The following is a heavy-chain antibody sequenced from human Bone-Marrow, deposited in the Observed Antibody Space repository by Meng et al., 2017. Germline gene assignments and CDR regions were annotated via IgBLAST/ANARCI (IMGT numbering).Heavy chain of an antibody. Sequence: SVKVSCKASGGTFSSYAISWVRQAPGQGLEWMGGIIPIFGTANYAQKLQGRVTITADKSTSTAYRELSSLRSEDTAVYYCARDAERIMMTFGGVIAGVGFDPWGKGPLVTVS. CDR3: ARDAERIMMTFGGVIAGVGFDP. D-gene: IGHD3-16*02. CDR1: GGTFSSYA. V-gene: IGHV1-69*06. CDR2: IIPIFGTA. J-gene: IGHJ5*02.